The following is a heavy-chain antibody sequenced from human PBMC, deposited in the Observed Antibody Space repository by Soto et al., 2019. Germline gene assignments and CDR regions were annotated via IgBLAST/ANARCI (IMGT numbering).Heavy chain of an antibody. CDR1: GFTFSSYG. V-gene: IGHV3-30*18. CDR2: ISYDGSNK. J-gene: IGHJ4*02. CDR3: AKKYSYDSGTYLYHFDC. Sequence: GGSLRLSCAASGFTFSSYGMHWVRQAPGKGLEWVAVISYDGSNKYYADSVKGRFTISRDNSKNTLYMQMNSLRAEDTALYFCAKKYSYDSGTYLYHFDCWGQRTLVTVSS. D-gene: IGHD3-10*01.